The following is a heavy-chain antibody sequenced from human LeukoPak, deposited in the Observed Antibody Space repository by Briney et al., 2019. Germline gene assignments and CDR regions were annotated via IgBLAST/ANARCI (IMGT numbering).Heavy chain of an antibody. Sequence: PGGSLRLSCAASGFTFSSYWMSWVRQAPGKGLEWVAVISYDGSNKYYADSVKGRFTISRDNSKNTLYLQMNSLRAEDTAVYYCARSSPNCSGGSCSSPGDDHYYYYGMDVWGQGTTVTVSS. V-gene: IGHV3-30-3*01. CDR3: ARSSPNCSGGSCSSPGDDHYYYYGMDV. CDR2: ISYDGSNK. J-gene: IGHJ6*02. D-gene: IGHD2-15*01. CDR1: GFTFSSYW.